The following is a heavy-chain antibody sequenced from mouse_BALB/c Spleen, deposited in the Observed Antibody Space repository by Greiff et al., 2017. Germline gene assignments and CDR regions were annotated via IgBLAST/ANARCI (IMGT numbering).Heavy chain of an antibody. CDR1: GFNIKDYY. J-gene: IGHJ4*01. V-gene: IGHV14-4*02. CDR3: PWGGMDY. Sequence: VQLKQSGAELVRSGASVKLSCTASGFNIKDYYMHWVKQRPEQGLEWIGWIDPENGDTEYAPKFQGKATMTADTSSNTAYLQLSSLTSEDTAVYYCPWGGMDYWGQGTSVTVSS. CDR2: IDPENGDT. D-gene: IGHD4-1*01.